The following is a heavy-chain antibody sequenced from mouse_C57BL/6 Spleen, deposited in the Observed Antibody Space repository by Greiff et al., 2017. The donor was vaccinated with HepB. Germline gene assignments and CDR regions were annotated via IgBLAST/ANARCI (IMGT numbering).Heavy chain of an antibody. J-gene: IGHJ1*03. V-gene: IGHV1-15*01. Sequence: VKLLESGAELVRPGASVTLSCKASGYTFTDYEMHWVKQTPVHGLEWIGAIDPETGGTAYNQKFKGKAILTADKSSSTAYMELRSLTSEDSAVYYCTRPLYGSSPNWYFDVWGTGTTVTVSS. D-gene: IGHD1-1*01. CDR1: GYTFTDYE. CDR3: TRPLYGSSPNWYFDV. CDR2: IDPETGGT.